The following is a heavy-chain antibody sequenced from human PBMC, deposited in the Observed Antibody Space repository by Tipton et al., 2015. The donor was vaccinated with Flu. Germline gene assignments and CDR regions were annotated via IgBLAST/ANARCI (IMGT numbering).Heavy chain of an antibody. J-gene: IGHJ4*02. V-gene: IGHV3-33*06. D-gene: IGHD5-12*01. CDR3: AKTRGGTNGYDED. CDR2: IWFDGSKK. Sequence: QLVQSGRGVVQPGRSLRLPCEASGFSFSSYGMQWVRQAPGKGLEWVAVIWFDGSKKYYADSVKVRFTISRDDSKSTMYLEMNSLRVEDTAVYHCAKTRGGTNGYDEDWGQGTLVTVSS. CDR1: GFSFSSYG.